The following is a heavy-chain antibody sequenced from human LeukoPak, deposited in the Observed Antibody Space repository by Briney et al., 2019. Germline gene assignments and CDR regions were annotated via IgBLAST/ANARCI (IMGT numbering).Heavy chain of an antibody. CDR2: ISGSGGST. J-gene: IGHJ4*02. D-gene: IGHD1-26*01. CDR1: GFTFSSYA. Sequence: GGSLRLSCAASGFTFSSYAMSWVRQAPGKGLEWVSAISGSGGSTYYAGSVKGRFTISRDNSKNTPYLQMNSLRAEDTAVYYCAKDRQWERSFDYWGQGTLVTVSS. CDR3: AKDRQWERSFDY. V-gene: IGHV3-23*01.